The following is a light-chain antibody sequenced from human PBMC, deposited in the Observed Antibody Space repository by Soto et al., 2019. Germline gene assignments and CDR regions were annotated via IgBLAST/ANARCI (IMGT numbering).Light chain of an antibody. CDR1: QSISTY. CDR3: NQSYSNPKT. J-gene: IGKJ1*01. Sequence: DIQMTQSPSSLSASVGDRVTITCQAGQSISTYVNWYQQKPGQAPQVVIYGASSLQSGVPSRFSGSGSGTYLTLTISSLQSEDFATYYCNQSYSNPKTFGQGPKVE. V-gene: IGKV1-39*01. CDR2: GAS.